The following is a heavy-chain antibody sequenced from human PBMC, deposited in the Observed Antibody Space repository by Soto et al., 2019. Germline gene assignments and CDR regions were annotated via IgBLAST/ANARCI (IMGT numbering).Heavy chain of an antibody. CDR1: GFSLSTSAVG. CDR3: AHSSFYTLQH. CDR2: IYWDDDK. J-gene: IGHJ1*01. Sequence: QITLKESGPTLVKPTQSLTLTCTFSGFSLSTSAVGVGWVRQPPGKALEWLALIYWDDDKRYSPSLRSRLTITRDTSKNQVVLTMTKMDPVDTATYYCAHSSFYTLQHWGQGTLVTVSS. D-gene: IGHD1-1*01. V-gene: IGHV2-5*02.